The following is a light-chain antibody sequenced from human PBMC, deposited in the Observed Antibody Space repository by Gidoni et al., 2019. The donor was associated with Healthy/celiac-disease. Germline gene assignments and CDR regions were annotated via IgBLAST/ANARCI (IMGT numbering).Light chain of an antibody. CDR3: QQYYSYPPLT. J-gene: IGKJ4*01. V-gene: IGKV1-8*01. CDR2: AAS. Sequence: IRMTQSPSSLSASTGDRVTITRRASQGISSYLAWYQQKPGKAPKLLIYAASTLQSGVPSRFSGSGSGTDFTLTISCLQSEDFATYYCQQYYSYPPLTFGGXTKVEIK. CDR1: QGISSY.